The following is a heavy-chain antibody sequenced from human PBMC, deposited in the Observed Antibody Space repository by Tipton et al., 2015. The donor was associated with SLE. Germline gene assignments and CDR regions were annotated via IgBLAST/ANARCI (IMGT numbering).Heavy chain of an antibody. Sequence: LRLSCAASGFTFSSYAMSWVRQAPGKGLEWIGEINHSGSTNYNPSLKSRVTISVDTSKNQFSLNLSSVTAADTAVYYCARVSQWLVSYYFDYWGQGTLVTVSS. V-gene: IGHV4-34*01. J-gene: IGHJ4*02. D-gene: IGHD6-19*01. CDR3: ARVSQWLVSYYFDY. CDR1: GFTFSSYA. CDR2: INHSGST.